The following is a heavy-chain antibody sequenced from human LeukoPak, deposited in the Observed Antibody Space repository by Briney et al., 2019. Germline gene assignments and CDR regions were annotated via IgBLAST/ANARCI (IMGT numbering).Heavy chain of an antibody. Sequence: GGSLRLSCSASGFTFSSNAMHWVRQAPGKGLEWVAVISYDGSKTYYADSVKDRFTISRDNPKNTLYLQMNSLRAEDTAVYYCAGYSSSWSSFDYWSQGTLVTVSS. D-gene: IGHD6-13*01. CDR1: GFTFSSNA. J-gene: IGHJ4*02. V-gene: IGHV3-30-3*01. CDR2: ISYDGSKT. CDR3: AGYSSSWSSFDY.